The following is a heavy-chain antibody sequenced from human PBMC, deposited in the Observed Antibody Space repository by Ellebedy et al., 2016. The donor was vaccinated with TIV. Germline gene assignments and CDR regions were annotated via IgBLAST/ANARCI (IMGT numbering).Heavy chain of an antibody. J-gene: IGHJ4*02. Sequence: GESLKISXAASGFTFSSYAMSWVRQAPGKGLEWVSAISGSGGSTYYADSVKGRFTISRDNSKNTLYLQMNSLRAEDTAVYYCAKEGEYSSSSYYFDYWGQGTLVTVSS. CDR1: GFTFSSYA. D-gene: IGHD6-6*01. CDR3: AKEGEYSSSSYYFDY. CDR2: ISGSGGST. V-gene: IGHV3-23*01.